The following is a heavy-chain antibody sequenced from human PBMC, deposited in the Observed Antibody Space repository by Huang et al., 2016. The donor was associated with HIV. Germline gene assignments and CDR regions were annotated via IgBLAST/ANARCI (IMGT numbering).Heavy chain of an antibody. J-gene: IGHJ5*02. CDR3: AREIMISFGGPFDP. CDR1: VGSFSSYY. CDR2: INHRGST. D-gene: IGHD3-16*01. Sequence: QVQLHQWGAGLLKPSETLSLTCAGYVGSFSSYYWYWIRQSPGKGMEWIGQINHRGSTTYNPSLKSRVTMSVDTSKNQFSLRLSSVTAADTAVYYCAREIMISFGGPFDPWGQGTLVTVSS. V-gene: IGHV4-34*01.